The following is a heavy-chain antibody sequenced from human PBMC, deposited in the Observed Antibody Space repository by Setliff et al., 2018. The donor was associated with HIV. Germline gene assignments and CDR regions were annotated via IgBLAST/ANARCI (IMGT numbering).Heavy chain of an antibody. J-gene: IGHJ4*02. CDR3: ARGVTLSSGYYDY. CDR1: GFTFSSYS. D-gene: IGHD3-22*01. Sequence: GGSLRLSCAASGFTFSSYSMNWVRQAPGKGLEWVSSISSSSSYIYYADSVKGRFTISRDNAENSLYLQMNSLRAEDTAVYYCARGVTLSSGYYDYWGQGTLVTVSS. V-gene: IGHV3-21*01. CDR2: ISSSSSYI.